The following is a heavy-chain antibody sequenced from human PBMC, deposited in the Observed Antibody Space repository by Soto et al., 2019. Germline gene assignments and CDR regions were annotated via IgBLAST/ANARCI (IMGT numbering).Heavy chain of an antibody. V-gene: IGHV3-23*01. J-gene: IGHJ4*02. CDR2: ISGSGGSA. Sequence: EVQLLESGGGLVQPGGSLRLSCAASGFTFGSHAMIWVRQAPGKGLEWVSAISGSGGSAYYADSVKGRFTISRDNSINTLYLQMNSLRAEDTALYYCAKDPYSDFWSAYYYFDYWGQGTLVTVSS. D-gene: IGHD3-3*01. CDR3: AKDPYSDFWSAYYYFDY. CDR1: GFTFGSHA.